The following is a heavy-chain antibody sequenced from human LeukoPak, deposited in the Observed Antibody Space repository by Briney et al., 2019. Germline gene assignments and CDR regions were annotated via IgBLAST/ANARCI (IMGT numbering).Heavy chain of an antibody. CDR2: IIPILGIA. CDR3: ARDSVRTIFGVVISWFDP. V-gene: IGHV1-69*04. Sequence: SVKVSCKASGGTFSSYTISWVRQAPGQGLEWMGRIIPILGIANYAQKSQGRVTITADKSTSTAYMELSSLRSEDTAVYYCARDSVRTIFGVVISWFDPWGQGTLVTVSS. CDR1: GGTFSSYT. J-gene: IGHJ5*02. D-gene: IGHD3-3*01.